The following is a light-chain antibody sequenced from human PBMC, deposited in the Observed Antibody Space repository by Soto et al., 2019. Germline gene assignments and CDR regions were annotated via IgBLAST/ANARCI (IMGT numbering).Light chain of an antibody. J-gene: IGKJ3*01. Sequence: EIVLTQSPGTLSLSPGEGATLSCRASQSVSSSYLAWYQQKPGQAPRLLMYGASGRATGIPDRFSGSGSGTDFTLTISRLEPEAFAVYYCQQYGSSPLFTFGPGTKVDIK. CDR2: GAS. CDR3: QQYGSSPLFT. V-gene: IGKV3-20*01. CDR1: QSVSSSY.